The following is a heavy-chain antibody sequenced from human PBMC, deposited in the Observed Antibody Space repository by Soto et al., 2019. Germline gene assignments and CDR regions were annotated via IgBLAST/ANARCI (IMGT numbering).Heavy chain of an antibody. J-gene: IGHJ4*02. CDR1: GFTFSDYY. D-gene: IGHD6-6*01. CDR3: ASGLVAAQPSY. Sequence: QVQLVESGGGLVKPGGSLRLSCAASGFTFSDYYMSWIRQAPGKGLEWVSYINTSGSTIFYADSVKGRFTISRDNAKNSLYLQMNSLRAEGTAVYYCASGLVAAQPSYWGQGTLVTVSS. V-gene: IGHV3-11*01. CDR2: INTSGSTI.